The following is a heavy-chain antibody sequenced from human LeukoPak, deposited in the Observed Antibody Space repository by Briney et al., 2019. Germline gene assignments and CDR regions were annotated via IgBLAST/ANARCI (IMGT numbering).Heavy chain of an antibody. CDR3: ARGVLWSGYFYFDY. Sequence: PGGSLRLSCAASGFTFSSHWMHWVRQAPGKGLEWVGRIRNKANSYTTEYAASVKGRFTISRDDSKHSLYLQMNSLKAEDTAVYYCARGVLWSGYFYFDYWGQGTLVTVSS. CDR1: GFTFSSHW. V-gene: IGHV3-72*01. D-gene: IGHD3-3*01. CDR2: IRNKANSYTT. J-gene: IGHJ4*02.